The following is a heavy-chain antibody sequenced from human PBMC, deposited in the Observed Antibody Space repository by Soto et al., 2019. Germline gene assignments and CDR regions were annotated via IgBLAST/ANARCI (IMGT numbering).Heavy chain of an antibody. CDR2: INYRGTT. D-gene: IGHD2-15*01. CDR3: ARDAPGVAPY. Sequence: QVQLQESGLGLVKPSQTLSLTCTVSGGSIIDGQTYLNWIRQHPERGLEWMGYINYRGTTNYSPALKSRILISIDTSKNQFSLRLTSVTAADTAVYYCARDAPGVAPYWGQGTLVTVSS. J-gene: IGHJ4*02. V-gene: IGHV4-31*03. CDR1: GGSIIDGQTY.